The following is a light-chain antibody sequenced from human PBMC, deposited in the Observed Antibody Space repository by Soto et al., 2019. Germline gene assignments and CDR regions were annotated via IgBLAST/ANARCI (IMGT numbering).Light chain of an antibody. V-gene: IGLV4-60*02. J-gene: IGLJ3*02. Sequence: QLVLTQSSSASASLGSSVKLTCTLSSGHSSYIIAWHQQQPGKVPRYLMKLEGSGSYNKGSGVPDRFSGSSSGADRYLTISNLQFEDEADYYCETWDSNTHVFGGGTKLTVL. CDR1: SGHSSYI. CDR2: LEGSGSY. CDR3: ETWDSNTHV.